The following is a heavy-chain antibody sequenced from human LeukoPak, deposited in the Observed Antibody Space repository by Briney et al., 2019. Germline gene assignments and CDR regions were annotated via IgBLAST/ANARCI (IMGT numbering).Heavy chain of an antibody. CDR2: ISSSSSYI. CDR1: GFTFISYS. D-gene: IGHD3-22*01. CDR3: AREGIVVVITAFDI. V-gene: IGHV3-21*01. J-gene: IGHJ3*02. Sequence: PGGSLRLSCAASGFTFISYSMNWVRQAPGKGLEWVSSISSSSSYIYYADSVKGRFTISRDNAKNSLYLQMNSLRAEDTAVYYCAREGIVVVITAFDIWGQGTMVTVSS.